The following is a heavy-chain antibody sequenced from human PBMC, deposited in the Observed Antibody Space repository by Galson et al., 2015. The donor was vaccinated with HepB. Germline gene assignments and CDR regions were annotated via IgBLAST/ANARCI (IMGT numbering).Heavy chain of an antibody. V-gene: IGHV3-30*04. CDR1: GFTFSSYA. J-gene: IGHJ6*02. CDR2: LSSHGDNE. D-gene: IGHD5-24*01. Sequence: SLRLSCAASGFTFSSYAMNWVRQAPGKGLEWVAVLSSHGDNEYYADSVKGRFTISRDNSENTVYLQMNSLRAEDTAVFYCARSSGSNYFYGMDFWGQGTTLTVSS. CDR3: ARSSGSNYFYGMDF.